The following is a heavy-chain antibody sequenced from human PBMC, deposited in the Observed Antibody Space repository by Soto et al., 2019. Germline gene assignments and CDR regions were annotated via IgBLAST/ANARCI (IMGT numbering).Heavy chain of an antibody. Sequence: SETLSLTCTVSGGSISSGDYYWSWIRQPPGTGLEWIGYIYYSGSTYYNPSLESRVTISVDTSKNQFSLKLSSVTAADTAVYYCGRADSIGYSYFDYWGQGTLVTVSS. J-gene: IGHJ4*02. V-gene: IGHV4-30-4*01. CDR3: GRADSIGYSYFDY. D-gene: IGHD3-22*01. CDR1: GGSISSGDYY. CDR2: IYYSGST.